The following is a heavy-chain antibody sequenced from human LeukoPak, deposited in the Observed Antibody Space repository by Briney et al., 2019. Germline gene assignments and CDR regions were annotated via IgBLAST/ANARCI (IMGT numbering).Heavy chain of an antibody. Sequence: GGSLRLSCAASGFTFSSHWMHWVRQAPGKGLVWVSRINSDGSSISYADSVKGRFTISRDNAKNTLYLQMNSLRAEDTAVYYCARDSCTNGVCYLGYWGQGTPVAVSS. D-gene: IGHD2-8*01. CDR3: ARDSCTNGVCYLGY. CDR1: GFTFSSHW. J-gene: IGHJ4*02. V-gene: IGHV3-74*01. CDR2: INSDGSSI.